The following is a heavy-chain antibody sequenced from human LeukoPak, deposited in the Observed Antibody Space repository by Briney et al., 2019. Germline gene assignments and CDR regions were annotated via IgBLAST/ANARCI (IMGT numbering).Heavy chain of an antibody. V-gene: IGHV3-33*01. CDR2: IWHDGSHK. CDR1: GFTFSHYG. D-gene: IGHD3-9*01. J-gene: IGHJ4*02. CDR3: ARDDILTGYTIDY. Sequence: GRSLRLSCAVSGFTFSHYGMHWVRQAPGKGLEGVAVIWHDGSHKYYADSVKDRFTISRDDSKNTLYLQMNSLRAEDTAVYYCARDDILTGYTIDYWGQGTLVTVSS.